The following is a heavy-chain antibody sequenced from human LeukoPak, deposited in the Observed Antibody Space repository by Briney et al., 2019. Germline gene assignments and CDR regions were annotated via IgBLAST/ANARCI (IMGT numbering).Heavy chain of an antibody. CDR3: ARDRWVAADFHYYYAMDV. J-gene: IGHJ6*02. Sequence: GGSLRLSCVASGFSLSGYWMYWVRQAPGKGLMYISRNNGDGSTTNYADVVKGRFTMSRDNVKNTLYLQMNSLRVEDTAVYYCARDRWVAADFHYYYAMDVWGQGTTVTVSS. CDR1: GFSLSGYW. V-gene: IGHV3-74*01. D-gene: IGHD6-25*01. CDR2: NNGDGSTT.